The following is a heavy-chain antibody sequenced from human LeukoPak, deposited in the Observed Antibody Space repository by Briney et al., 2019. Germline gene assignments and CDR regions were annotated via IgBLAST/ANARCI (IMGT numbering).Heavy chain of an antibody. V-gene: IGHV3-48*04. J-gene: IGHJ3*01. Sequence: GGSLRLSCAASGFTFSPYSTNWVRQAPGKGLEWISYIDSSSTTIYYADSVRGRFTISRDNAKNSLYLQMSSLRAEDTAVYYCLRVDAFDVWGQGTMVTVSS. CDR3: LRVDAFDV. CDR1: GFTFSPYS. CDR2: IDSSSTTI.